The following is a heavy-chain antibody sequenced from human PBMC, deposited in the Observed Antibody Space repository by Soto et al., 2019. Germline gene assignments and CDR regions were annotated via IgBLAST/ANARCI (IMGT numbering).Heavy chain of an antibody. V-gene: IGHV4-39*01. CDR1: GGSISSSSYY. J-gene: IGHJ6*04. CDR2: IYYSGST. CDR3: ARHFGSGDYGYYYYYGMDV. Sequence: SETLSLTCTVSGGSISSSSYYWGWIRQPPGKGLEWIGSIYYSGSTYYNPSLKSRVTISVDTSKNQFSLKLSSVTAADTAVYYCARHFGSGDYGYYYYYGMDVGGKGTTVPVSS. D-gene: IGHD4-17*01.